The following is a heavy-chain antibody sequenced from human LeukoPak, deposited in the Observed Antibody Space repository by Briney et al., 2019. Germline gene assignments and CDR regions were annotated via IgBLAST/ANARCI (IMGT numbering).Heavy chain of an antibody. CDR1: GFTFSSYG. Sequence: GGSLRLSCAASGFTFSSYGMHWVRQAPGKGLEWVAVISYDGSNKYYADSVKGRFTISRDNSKNTLYLQMNSLRAEDTAVYYCAKDRESYYCSSTNCYLDYWGQGTLVTVSS. D-gene: IGHD2-2*01. CDR3: AKDRESYYCSSTNCYLDY. V-gene: IGHV3-30*18. J-gene: IGHJ4*02. CDR2: ISYDGSNK.